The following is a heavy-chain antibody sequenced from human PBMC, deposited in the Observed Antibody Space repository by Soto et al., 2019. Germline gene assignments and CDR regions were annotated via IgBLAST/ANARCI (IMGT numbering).Heavy chain of an antibody. V-gene: IGHV1-69*01. CDR1: GGTFSSYA. CDR2: SIPIFGTA. D-gene: IGHD2-2*01. CDR3: ASKRGGYCSSTSCQYPFDY. J-gene: IGHJ4*02. Sequence: QVQLVQSVAEVKKPGSSVKVSCKASGGTFSSYAISWVRQAPGQGLEWMGGSIPIFGTANYAQKFRGRVTIKADESKSKDYMELRSLRYEDTAVYYCASKRGGYCSSTSCQYPFDYWGQGTLVTVSS.